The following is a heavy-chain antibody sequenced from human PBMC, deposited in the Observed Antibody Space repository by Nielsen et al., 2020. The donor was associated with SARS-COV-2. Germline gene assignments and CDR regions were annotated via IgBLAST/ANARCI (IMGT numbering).Heavy chain of an antibody. CDR2: IYHSGST. J-gene: IGHJ4*02. CDR1: GYSISGGYY. Sequence: SETLSLTCTVSGYSISGGYYWGWIRQPPGKGLEWIGSIYHSGSTYYNPSLKSRVTISVDTSKNQFSLKLSSVTAADTAVYYCASGGGPLWELSGFDYWGQGTLVTVSS. D-gene: IGHD3-16*02. V-gene: IGHV4-38-2*02. CDR3: ASGGGPLWELSGFDY.